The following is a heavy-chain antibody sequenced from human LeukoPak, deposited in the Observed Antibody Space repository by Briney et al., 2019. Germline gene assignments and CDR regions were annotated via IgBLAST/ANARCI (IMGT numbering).Heavy chain of an antibody. V-gene: IGHV4-30-4*01. CDR2: IYYSGSS. D-gene: IGHD3-16*01. CDR3: ARDTVFRIDP. Sequence: SQTLSLTCTVSNGSISSGDHYWSWIRRPPGQGLEWIGNIYYSGSSYHNPSLKSRVTISVDPSKNQFSLSLNSVTAADTAMYYCARDTVFRIDPWGQGVLVTVSS. J-gene: IGHJ5*02. CDR1: NGSISSGDHY.